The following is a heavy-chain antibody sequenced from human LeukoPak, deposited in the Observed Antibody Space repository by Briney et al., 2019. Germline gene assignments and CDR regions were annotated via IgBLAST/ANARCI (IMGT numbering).Heavy chain of an antibody. V-gene: IGHV3-21*01. CDR3: AKGGLLWFGELLEYAFDY. D-gene: IGHD3-10*01. J-gene: IGHJ4*02. Sequence: GGSLRLSCAASGFTFSSYSMNWVRQAPGKGLEWVSSISSSSSYIYYADSVKGRFTISRDNAKNSLYLQMNSLRAEDTAVYYCAKGGLLWFGELLEYAFDYWGQRTLVTVSS. CDR2: ISSSSSYI. CDR1: GFTFSSYS.